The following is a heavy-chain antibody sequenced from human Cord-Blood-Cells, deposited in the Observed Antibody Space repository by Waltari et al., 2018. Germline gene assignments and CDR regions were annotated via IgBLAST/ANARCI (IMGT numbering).Heavy chain of an antibody. Sequence: QLQLQESGPGLVKPSETLSLTCTVSGGSISSSSYYWGWIRQPPGKGLEWIGSISYSGSTYYNPSLKSRVTISVDTSKNQFSLKLSSVTAADTAVYYCARGRIFGVVIEGWFDPWGQGTLVTVSS. J-gene: IGHJ5*02. D-gene: IGHD3-3*01. CDR2: ISYSGST. CDR3: ARGRIFGVVIEGWFDP. V-gene: IGHV4-39*01. CDR1: GGSISSSSYY.